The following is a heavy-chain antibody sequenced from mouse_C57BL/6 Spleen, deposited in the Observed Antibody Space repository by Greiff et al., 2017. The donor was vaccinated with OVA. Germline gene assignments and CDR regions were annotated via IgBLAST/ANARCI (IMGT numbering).Heavy chain of an antibody. CDR3: ARVNGYDDGVSYYAMDY. D-gene: IGHD2-2*01. CDR2: INPGSGGT. J-gene: IGHJ4*01. CDR1: GYAFTNYL. Sequence: QVQLQQSGAELVRPGTSVKVSCKASGYAFTNYLIEWVKQRPGQGLEWIGVINPGSGGTNYTEKFKGKATLTADKSSSTAYMQLSSLTSEDSAVYFCARVNGYDDGVSYYAMDYWGQGTSVTVSS. V-gene: IGHV1-54*01.